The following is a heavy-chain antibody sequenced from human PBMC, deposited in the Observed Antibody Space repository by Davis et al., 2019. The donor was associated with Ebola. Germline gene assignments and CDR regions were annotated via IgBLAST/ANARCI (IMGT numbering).Heavy chain of an antibody. CDR2: IGTAGDT. D-gene: IGHD3-3*01. CDR3: AGTPYYDFWSGHYWYYGMDV. CDR1: GFTFSSYD. V-gene: IGHV3-13*01. Sequence: GESLKISCAASGFTFSSYDMHWVRQATGKGLEWVSAIGTAGDTYYPGSVKGRFTISRENAKNSLYLQMNSLRAEDTAVYYCAGTPYYDFWSGHYWYYGMDVWGQGTTVTVSS. J-gene: IGHJ6*02.